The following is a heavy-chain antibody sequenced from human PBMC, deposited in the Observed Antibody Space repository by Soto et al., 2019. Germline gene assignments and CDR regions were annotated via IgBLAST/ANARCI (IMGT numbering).Heavy chain of an antibody. CDR2: ISGSGDTT. CDR1: GFTFSTYS. V-gene: IGHV3-23*01. J-gene: IGHJ4*02. Sequence: GGSLRLSCAASGFTFSTYSMTWVRQAPGKGLEWVSTISGSGDTTYYADSAKGRFTISRDNSKNSLYLQMNTLRAEDTAVFYCAKGGIGHFDYWGQGTVVTVSS. D-gene: IGHD3-16*01. CDR3: AKGGIGHFDY.